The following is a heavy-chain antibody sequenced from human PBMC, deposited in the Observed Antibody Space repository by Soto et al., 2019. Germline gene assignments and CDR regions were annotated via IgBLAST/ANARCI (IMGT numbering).Heavy chain of an antibody. CDR3: ARERLRHSFDP. CDR2: VWSDGNNK. J-gene: IGHJ5*02. D-gene: IGHD3-9*01. Sequence: QVQLVESGGGVVQPDQSLRLSCAASGFIFSNYAMHWVRQPPGQGLEWMAVVWSDGNNKYYADSVKGRFTISRDNSKNTLYLQMNSLRVEDTAVYYCARERLRHSFDPWGQGTPVTVSS. CDR1: GFIFSNYA. V-gene: IGHV3-33*01.